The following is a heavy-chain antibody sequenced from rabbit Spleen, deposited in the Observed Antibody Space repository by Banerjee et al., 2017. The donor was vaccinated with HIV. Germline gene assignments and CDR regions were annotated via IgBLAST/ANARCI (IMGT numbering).Heavy chain of an antibody. CDR3: ARDTSTSFSSYGMDL. D-gene: IGHD1-1*01. J-gene: IGHJ6*01. CDR1: GVSFSTNSY. V-gene: IGHV1S40*01. Sequence: EESGGDLVKPGASLTLTCTASGVSFSTNSYMCWVRQAPGKGLEWIACIEGGSSGFSYFANWAKGRFTISKTSSTTVTLQMTSLTAADTATYFCARDTSTSFSSYGMDLWGPGTLVTVS. CDR2: IEGGSSGFS.